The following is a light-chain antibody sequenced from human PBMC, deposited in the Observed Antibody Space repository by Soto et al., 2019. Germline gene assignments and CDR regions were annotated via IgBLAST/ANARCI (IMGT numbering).Light chain of an antibody. V-gene: IGKV1-5*03. J-gene: IGKJ1*01. CDR1: QSIDSW. CDR3: QHYKSYPWT. CDR2: KAS. Sequence: DIQMTQSPSTMSASVGDRVTITCRASQSIDSWLASYQQKPGKAPKFLMYKASNLESGVPLRFSGSGSETEFTLTISSLQPDDFAIYYCQHYKSYPWTFGQGTQVELK.